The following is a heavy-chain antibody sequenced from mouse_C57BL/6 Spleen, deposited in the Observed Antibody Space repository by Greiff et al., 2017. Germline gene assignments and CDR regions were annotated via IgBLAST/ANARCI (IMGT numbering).Heavy chain of an antibody. V-gene: IGHV1-64*01. Sequence: QVHVKQPGAELVKPGASVKLSCKASGYTFTSYWMHWVKQRPGQGLEWIGMIHPNSGSTNYNEKFKSKATLTVDKSSSTAYMQLSSLTSEDSAVYYCARYDYFYAMDYWGQGTSVTVSS. J-gene: IGHJ4*01. D-gene: IGHD2-4*01. CDR2: IHPNSGST. CDR3: ARYDYFYAMDY. CDR1: GYTFTSYW.